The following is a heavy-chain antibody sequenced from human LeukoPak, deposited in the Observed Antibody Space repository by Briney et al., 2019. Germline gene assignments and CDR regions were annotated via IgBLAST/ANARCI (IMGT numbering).Heavy chain of an antibody. CDR2: IYPGDSDT. Sequence: GESLKISCKGSGYSFTSYWIGWVRQMPGKGLEWTAIIYPGDSDTRYSPSFQGQVTISADKSISTAYLQWNSLKASDTAMYYCARPSGSYYYYYGMDVWGQGTTVTVSS. J-gene: IGHJ6*02. CDR1: GYSFTSYW. V-gene: IGHV5-51*01. D-gene: IGHD1-26*01. CDR3: ARPSGSYYYYYGMDV.